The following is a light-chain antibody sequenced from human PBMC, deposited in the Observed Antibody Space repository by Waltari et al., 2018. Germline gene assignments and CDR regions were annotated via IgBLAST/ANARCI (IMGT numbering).Light chain of an antibody. CDR2: DAS. V-gene: IGKV3-11*01. CDR3: QQRYSWPRT. Sequence: EVVLTQPTDTLSLSPGARAPLPCRASQNINTDLVWYQQRPGQAPRLLIFDASNSAAGIPVRFSGRGSGTDFTLIISTLEPEDSAVYYCQQRYSWPRTFGQGTKVEIK. J-gene: IGKJ1*01. CDR1: QNINTD.